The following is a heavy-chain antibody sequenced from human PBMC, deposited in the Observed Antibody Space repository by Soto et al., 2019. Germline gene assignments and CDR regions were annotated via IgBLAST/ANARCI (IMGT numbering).Heavy chain of an antibody. CDR3: AKETSRFAVPPALDY. V-gene: IGHV3-30*18. D-gene: IGHD2-2*01. J-gene: IGHJ4*02. CDR1: GFTFSSYA. CDR2: ISYDGRNK. Sequence: ESGGGVVQPGGSLRLSCAASGFTFSSYAMHWVRQAPGKGLEWVAGISYDGRNKFSADSVKGRFTISRDNSQNTLYLQMNSLRPEDTAVYYCAKETSRFAVPPALDYWGQGTLVTVS.